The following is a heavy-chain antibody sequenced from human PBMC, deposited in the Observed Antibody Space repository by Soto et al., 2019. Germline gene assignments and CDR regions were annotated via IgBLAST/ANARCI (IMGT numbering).Heavy chain of an antibody. J-gene: IGHJ5*02. D-gene: IGHD6-6*01. Sequence: PGESLKISCKGPGYRFNNYWIGWVRQMPGKGLEWMAIIYPGDSDTRYSPSFQGQVTVSADKSISTAYLQWSSLKASDTAMYFCARTTSSSGYSPFGPWGQGTPVTVSS. CDR3: ARTTSSSGYSPFGP. V-gene: IGHV5-51*01. CDR2: IYPGDSDT. CDR1: GYRFNNYW.